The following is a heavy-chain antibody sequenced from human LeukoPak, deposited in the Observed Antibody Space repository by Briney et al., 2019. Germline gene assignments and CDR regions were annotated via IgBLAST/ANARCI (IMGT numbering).Heavy chain of an antibody. J-gene: IGHJ5*02. CDR3: ALTVVVAATPRWFDP. CDR2: IYPGDSDT. V-gene: IGHV5-51*01. CDR1: GYSFTSYW. Sequence: GESLKISCQVSGYSFTSYWIAWVRQMPGKGLEWMGIIYPGDSDTRYSPSFQGQVTISVDKSTSTAYLQWSSLKASDTAMYYCALTVVVAATPRWFDPWGQGTLVTVSS. D-gene: IGHD2-15*01.